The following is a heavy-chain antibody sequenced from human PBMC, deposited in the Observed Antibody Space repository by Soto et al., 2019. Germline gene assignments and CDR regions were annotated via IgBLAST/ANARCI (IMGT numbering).Heavy chain of an antibody. V-gene: IGHV4-59*01. Sequence: PSETLSLTCTVSGGSISSYYWSWIRQPPGKGLEWIGYIYYSGSTNYNPSLKSRVTISVDTSKNQFSLKLSSVTAADTAVYYCARGRLDAGFYYYGMDVWGQGTTVTVSS. CDR3: ARGRLDAGFYYYGMDV. J-gene: IGHJ6*02. CDR1: GGSISSYY. D-gene: IGHD2-2*01. CDR2: IYYSGST.